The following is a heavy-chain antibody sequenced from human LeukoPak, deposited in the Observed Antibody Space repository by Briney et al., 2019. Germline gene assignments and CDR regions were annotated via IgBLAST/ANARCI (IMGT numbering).Heavy chain of an antibody. D-gene: IGHD6-13*01. CDR1: GFTFSSYS. J-gene: IGHJ4*02. CDR3: AIPTTSYSSSWHLDY. V-gene: IGHV3-48*01. Sequence: GGSLRLSWAASGFTFSSYSMNWVRQAPGKGLEWVSYISSSSSTIYYADSVKGRFTISRDNAKNSLYLQMNSLRAEDTAVYYCAIPTTSYSSSWHLDYWGQGTLVTVSS. CDR2: ISSSSSTI.